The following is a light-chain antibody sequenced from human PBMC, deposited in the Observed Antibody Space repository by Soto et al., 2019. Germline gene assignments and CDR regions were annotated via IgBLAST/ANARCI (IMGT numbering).Light chain of an antibody. CDR2: VAS. Sequence: DIQMNQSPSSLSASVGDRVTINCRASQSISRYLNWYQQKPGKAPNLLIYVASSLQSEVPSRFSGSGSGTDFTLTITSLQPEDFATYYCQQSYGTPITFGQGTNVDIK. J-gene: IGKJ1*01. V-gene: IGKV1-39*01. CDR3: QQSYGTPIT. CDR1: QSISRY.